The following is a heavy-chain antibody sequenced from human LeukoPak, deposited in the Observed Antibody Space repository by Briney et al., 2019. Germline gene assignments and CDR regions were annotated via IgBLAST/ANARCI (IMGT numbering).Heavy chain of an antibody. CDR3: ASARAVAGRFYFDY. V-gene: IGHV4-39*01. J-gene: IGHJ4*02. CDR2: LYYSGNT. CDR1: GGSISSSSYY. Sequence: PSETLSLTCTVSGGSISSSSYYWGWIRQPPGRGLEWIGSLYYSGNTYFNPSLKSRVTISVDTSKNQFSLKLSSVTAADTAVYYCASARAVAGRFYFDYWGQGTLVTVSS. D-gene: IGHD6-19*01.